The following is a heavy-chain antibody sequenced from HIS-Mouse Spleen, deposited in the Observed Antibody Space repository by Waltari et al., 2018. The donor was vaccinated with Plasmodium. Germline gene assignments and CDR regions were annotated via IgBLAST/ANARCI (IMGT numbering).Heavy chain of an antibody. CDR1: AFTVSSNY. CDR2: IYSGGST. V-gene: IGHV3-53*02. D-gene: IGHD6-13*01. Sequence: EVQLVETGGGLIQPGGSLRLSCAASAFTVSSNYLSWVRPAPGKGLEWVSVIYSGGSTYYADSVKGRFTISRDNSKNTLYLQMNSLRAEDTAVYYCARGNSGYSSSWYLFDYWGQGTLVTVSS. CDR3: ARGNSGYSSSWYLFDY. J-gene: IGHJ4*02.